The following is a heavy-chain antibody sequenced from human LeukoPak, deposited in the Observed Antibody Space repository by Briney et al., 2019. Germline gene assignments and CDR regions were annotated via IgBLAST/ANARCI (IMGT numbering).Heavy chain of an antibody. CDR2: ASGSGGTT. V-gene: IGHV3-23*01. J-gene: IGHJ5*02. CDR3: TKGQSGTSFDP. D-gene: IGHD2-15*01. CDR1: GFTVITND. Sequence: GGSLRLSCAASGFTVITNDMTWVRQAPGKGLEWASSASGSGGTTDYADSVKGRFIISRDNPRNTLYLQMNSLRGEDTAMYYCTKGQSGTSFDPWGQGTLVTVSS.